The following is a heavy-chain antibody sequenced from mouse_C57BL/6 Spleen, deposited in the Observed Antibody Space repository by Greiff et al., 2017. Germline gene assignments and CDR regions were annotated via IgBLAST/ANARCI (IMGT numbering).Heavy chain of an antibody. CDR1: GYAFSSSW. V-gene: IGHV1-82*01. Sequence: VQLQQSGPELVKPGASVKISCKASGYAFSSSWMNWVKQRPGKGLEWIGRIYPGDGDPNYNGKFKGKATLTADKSSSTAYMQLSSLTSEDSAVYFCAGYCSSYIFDYWGQGTTLTVSS. CDR2: IYPGDGDP. D-gene: IGHD1-1*01. CDR3: AGYCSSYIFDY. J-gene: IGHJ2*01.